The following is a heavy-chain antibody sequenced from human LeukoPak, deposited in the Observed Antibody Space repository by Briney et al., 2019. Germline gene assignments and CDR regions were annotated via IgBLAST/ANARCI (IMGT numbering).Heavy chain of an antibody. CDR2: ISWNSGSI. V-gene: IGHV3-9*01. J-gene: IGHJ4*02. Sequence: PGGSLRLSCSAPGFTFDDYAMPWVRQAPGKGLEWVSGISWNSGSIGYADSVKGRFTISRDNAKNSLYLQMNSLRAEDTALYYCAKDILVIAVAGTGFDYWGQGTLVTVSS. CDR3: AKDILVIAVAGTGFDY. D-gene: IGHD6-19*01. CDR1: GFTFDDYA.